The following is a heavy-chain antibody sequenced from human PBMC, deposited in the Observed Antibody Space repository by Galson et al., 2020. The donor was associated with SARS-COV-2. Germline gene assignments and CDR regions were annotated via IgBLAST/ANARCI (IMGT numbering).Heavy chain of an antibody. CDR2: IGPNGFKR. J-gene: IGHJ4*02. CDR3: ASESPCGFGCYRYFVF. V-gene: IGHV3-23*01. D-gene: IGHD3-16*02. CDR1: GFTFSNIA. Sequence: GGSLRLSCAASGFTFSNIAMAWVRQAPGKGLEWVSTIGPNGFKRNYAESVKGRFTISRDNSKNTVDIQMNSLRPDDTGVYFCASESPCGFGCYRYFVFWGPGTQVIVSS.